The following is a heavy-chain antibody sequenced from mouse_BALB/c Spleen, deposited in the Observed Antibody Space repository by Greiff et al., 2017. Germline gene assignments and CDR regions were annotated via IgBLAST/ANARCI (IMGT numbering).Heavy chain of an antibody. V-gene: IGHV5-9-4*01. Sequence: EVQRVESGGGLVKPGGSLKLSCAASGFTFSSYAMSWVRQSPEKRLEWVAEISSGGSYTYYPDTVTGRFTISRDNANNTLYLEMSSLRSEDTAMYYCARGRGNYDYYAMDYWGQGTSVTVSS. J-gene: IGHJ4*01. D-gene: IGHD2-1*01. CDR3: ARGRGNYDYYAMDY. CDR2: ISSGGSYT. CDR1: GFTFSSYA.